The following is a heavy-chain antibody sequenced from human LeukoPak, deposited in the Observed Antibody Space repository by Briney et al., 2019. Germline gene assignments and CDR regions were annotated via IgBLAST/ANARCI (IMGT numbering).Heavy chain of an antibody. CDR2: INWDSGSI. D-gene: IGHD3-9*01. CDR1: GFTFDDYA. J-gene: IGHJ4*02. V-gene: IGHV3-9*01. CDR3: AKGLAYDILTGYLDY. Sequence: GGSLRLSCAASGFTFDDYAMHWVRQAPGKGLVWVSGINWDSGSIGYADSVKGRFTISRDNAKNSLYLQMKSLRAEDTALYYCAKGLAYDILTGYLDYWGQGTLVTVSS.